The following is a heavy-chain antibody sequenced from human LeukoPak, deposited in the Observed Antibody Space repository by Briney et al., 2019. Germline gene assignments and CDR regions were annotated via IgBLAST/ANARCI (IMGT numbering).Heavy chain of an antibody. CDR1: GFTFSSYS. J-gene: IGHJ5*02. D-gene: IGHD2-2*01. V-gene: IGHV3-21*01. CDR2: ISSSSSYI. Sequence: PGGSLRLSCAASGFTFSSYSMNWVRQAPGKGLEWVSSISSSSSYIYYADSVKGRFTISRDNAKNSLYLQMNSLRAEDTAVYYCAREIGYCSSTSCYTEGLWFDPWGQGTLVTVSS. CDR3: AREIGYCSSTSCYTEGLWFDP.